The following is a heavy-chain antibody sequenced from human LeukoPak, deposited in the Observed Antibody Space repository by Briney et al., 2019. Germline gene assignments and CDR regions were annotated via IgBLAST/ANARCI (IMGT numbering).Heavy chain of an antibody. D-gene: IGHD3-10*01. J-gene: IGHJ3*02. CDR3: ARDRGLWLGEARDAFDI. V-gene: IGHV4-4*02. CDR1: GGSISSGNW. Sequence: SGTLSLTCAASGGSISSGNWWSWVRQPPGKGLEWIGEIYHSGSTNYNPSLKSRVTISVDKSKNQFSLKLSSVTAADTAVYYCARDRGLWLGEARDAFDIWGQGTMVTVFS. CDR2: IYHSGST.